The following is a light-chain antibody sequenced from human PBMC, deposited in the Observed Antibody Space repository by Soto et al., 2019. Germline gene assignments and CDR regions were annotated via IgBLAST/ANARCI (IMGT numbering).Light chain of an antibody. Sequence: EIVLTQSPGTLSLSPGERATLSCRASQSVSSSYLAWYQQKPGQAPRLLIYGASSRATGIPDRFSGSGSGPDFSLPMSSLEPEDFSVYYCQHQLTFGGGTKVEIK. J-gene: IGKJ4*01. CDR1: QSVSSSY. CDR2: GAS. V-gene: IGKV3-20*01. CDR3: QHQLT.